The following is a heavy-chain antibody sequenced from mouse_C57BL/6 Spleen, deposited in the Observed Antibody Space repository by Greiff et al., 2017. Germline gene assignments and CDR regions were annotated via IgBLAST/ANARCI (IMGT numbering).Heavy chain of an antibody. CDR1: GYTFTSYW. D-gene: IGHD2-5*01. Sequence: VQLQQPGAELVRPGSSVKLSCKASGYTFTSYWMHWVKQRPIQGLEWIGNIDPSDSENHYNQKFKDKATLTVDKYSSTAYMQLSSLTSEDSAVYYCARRNYSNSYAMGCWGQGTSVTVSS. V-gene: IGHV1-52*01. J-gene: IGHJ4*01. CDR2: IDPSDSEN. CDR3: ARRNYSNSYAMGC.